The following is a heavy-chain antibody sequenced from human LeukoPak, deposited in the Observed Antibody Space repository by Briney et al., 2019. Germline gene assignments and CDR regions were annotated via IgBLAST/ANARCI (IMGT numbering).Heavy chain of an antibody. CDR2: ISDSGGST. J-gene: IGHJ5*02. CDR3: AKDLSRAVAADWFDP. Sequence: PGGSLRLSCAASGFTFSNYDMSWVRQAPGKGLEWGSSISDSGGSTYYADSVKGRFTISRDNSKNTLYLQMTNLRAADTAVYYCAKDLSRAVAADWFDPWDQGSLVTVS. D-gene: IGHD6-19*01. CDR1: GFTFSNYD. V-gene: IGHV3-23*01.